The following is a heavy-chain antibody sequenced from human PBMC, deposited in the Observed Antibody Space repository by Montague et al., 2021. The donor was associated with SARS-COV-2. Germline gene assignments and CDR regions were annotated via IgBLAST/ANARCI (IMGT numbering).Heavy chain of an antibody. Sequence: SETLSLTCAVFDVSFSNFYWGCFRQPPGKGRLWFVEINHSGSTXXXTSXKGRVTISADTSKNQFSPLLNSVTAAEAAVYYCASGDDDGSGYLDVWGKGTTVTVSS. V-gene: IGHV4-34*01. CDR2: INHSGST. J-gene: IGHJ6*03. D-gene: IGHD1-26*01. CDR3: ASGDDDGSGYLDV. CDR1: DVSFSNFY.